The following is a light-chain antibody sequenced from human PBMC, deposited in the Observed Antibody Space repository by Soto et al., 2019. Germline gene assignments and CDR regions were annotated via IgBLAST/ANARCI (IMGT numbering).Light chain of an antibody. CDR3: QQYNNCPSYT. Sequence: EIVMTQSPASLSVSPGDIATLSCRASQSISSNLAWYQQKPGQAPRLLIYGASTRATGIPARFSGSGSGAEFTLSINSLQSEDFAIYYCQQYNNCPSYTFGQGTKLEIK. V-gene: IGKV3-15*01. J-gene: IGKJ2*01. CDR2: GAS. CDR1: QSISSN.